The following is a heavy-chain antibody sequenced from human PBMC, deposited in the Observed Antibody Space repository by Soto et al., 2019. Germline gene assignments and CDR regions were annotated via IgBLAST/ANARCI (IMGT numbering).Heavy chain of an antibody. Sequence: GGSLRVSCAASGFTFSSYAMSWVRQAPGKGLEWVSAISGSGGSTYYADSVKGRFTISRDNSKNTLYLQMNSLRAEDTAVYYCAKDLPPDSSSDRSFDYWGQGTLFTVSS. CDR2: ISGSGGST. CDR1: GFTFSSYA. V-gene: IGHV3-23*01. D-gene: IGHD6-6*01. J-gene: IGHJ4*02. CDR3: AKDLPPDSSSDRSFDY.